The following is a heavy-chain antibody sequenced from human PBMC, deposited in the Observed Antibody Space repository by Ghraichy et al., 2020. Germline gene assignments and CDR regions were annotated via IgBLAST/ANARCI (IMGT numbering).Heavy chain of an antibody. V-gene: IGHV3-74*01. J-gene: IGHJ4*02. Sequence: GESLNISCAASGFTFSSYWMYLVRQAPGKGLLWVSRINSDGISTNYADSVKGRFTISRDNAKSTLYLQMNSLSAEDTAVYYCVRVQRWANENDYWGQGALVTVSS. CDR2: INSDGIST. CDR3: VRVQRWANENDY. CDR1: GFTFSSYW. D-gene: IGHD5-24*01.